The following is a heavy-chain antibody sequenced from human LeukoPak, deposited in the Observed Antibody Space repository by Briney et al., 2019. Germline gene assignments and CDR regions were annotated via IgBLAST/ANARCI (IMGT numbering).Heavy chain of an antibody. V-gene: IGHV3-30*02. CDR3: ARGPEDEPEGHSNQGY. Sequence: GGSLRLSCAASGFTFSSYGMHWVRQAPGKGLEWVAFIRYDGSNKYYADSVKGRFTISRDNSKNTLYLQMNSLRAEDTAVYYCARGPEDEPEGHSNQGYWGQGTQVTVSS. D-gene: IGHD5-12*01. CDR1: GFTFSSYG. CDR2: IRYDGSNK. J-gene: IGHJ4*02.